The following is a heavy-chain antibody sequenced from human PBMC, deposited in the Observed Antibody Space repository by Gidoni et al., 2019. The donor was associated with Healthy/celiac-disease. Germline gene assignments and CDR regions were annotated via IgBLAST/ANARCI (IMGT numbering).Heavy chain of an antibody. CDR2: IYSGGST. Sequence: EVQLVASGGGLVQPGGSLRLSCAAPGFTVSSNYMSWVRQDPGKGLEWVSVIYSGGSTYYADSVKGRFTISRENSKNTLYLQMNSLRAEDTAVYYCARDRHYYDSSGYSPGWYFDLWGRGTLVTVSS. D-gene: IGHD3-22*01. CDR1: GFTVSSNY. CDR3: ARDRHYYDSSGYSPGWYFDL. V-gene: IGHV3-66*01. J-gene: IGHJ2*01.